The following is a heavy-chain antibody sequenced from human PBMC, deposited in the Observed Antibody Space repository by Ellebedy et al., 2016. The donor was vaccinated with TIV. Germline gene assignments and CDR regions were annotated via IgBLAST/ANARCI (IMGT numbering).Heavy chain of an antibody. Sequence: GESLKISXAASEFTFSSFAMHWVRQTPGKGLEWVSRISGSDSSTYYADSVKGRFTISRDNSKNTLYLQMNSLRAEDTAVYYCARVWGADEGLDIWGQGTMVTVSS. V-gene: IGHV3-23*01. CDR1: EFTFSSFA. CDR2: ISGSDSST. CDR3: ARVWGADEGLDI. D-gene: IGHD3-16*01. J-gene: IGHJ3*02.